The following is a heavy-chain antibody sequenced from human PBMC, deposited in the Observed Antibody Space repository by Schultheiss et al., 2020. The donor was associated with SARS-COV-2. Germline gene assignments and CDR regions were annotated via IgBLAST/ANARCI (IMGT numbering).Heavy chain of an antibody. Sequence: GGSLRLSCAASGFTFSSYSMNWVRQAPGKGLEWVSAISGSGGSTYYADSVKGRFTISRDNAKNSLYLQMNSLRAEDTAVYYCASGNTMVRGVITPPSYYYGMDVWGQGTTVTVSS. J-gene: IGHJ6*02. CDR2: ISGSGGST. D-gene: IGHD3-10*01. CDR1: GFTFSSYS. CDR3: ASGNTMVRGVITPPSYYYGMDV. V-gene: IGHV3-21*01.